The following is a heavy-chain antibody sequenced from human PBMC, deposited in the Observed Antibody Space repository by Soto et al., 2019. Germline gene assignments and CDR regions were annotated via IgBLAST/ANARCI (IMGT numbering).Heavy chain of an antibody. CDR3: ASMGYSSSPGYFDY. V-gene: IGHV1-69*12. CDR2: IIPIFGTA. Sequence: QVQLVQSGAEVKKPGSSVKVPCKASGGTFSSYAISWVRQAPGQGLEWMGGIIPIFGTANYAQKFQGRVTITADESTSTAYMELSSLRSEDTAVYYCASMGYSSSPGYFDYWGQGTLVTVSS. D-gene: IGHD6-13*01. CDR1: GGTFSSYA. J-gene: IGHJ4*02.